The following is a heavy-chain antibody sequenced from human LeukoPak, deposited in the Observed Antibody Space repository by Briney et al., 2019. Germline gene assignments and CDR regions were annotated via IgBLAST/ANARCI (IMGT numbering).Heavy chain of an antibody. CDR2: FDPEDGET. V-gene: IGHV1-24*01. J-gene: IGHJ6*02. CDR1: GYTLTELS. D-gene: IGHD6-13*01. Sequence: ASVKVSFKVSGYTLTELSMHWVRQAPGKGLEWMGGFDPEDGETIYAQKFQGRVTMTEDTSTDTAYMELSSLRSEDTAVYYCATEAPYSSSWSHYYYYGMDVWGQGTTVTVSS. CDR3: ATEAPYSSSWSHYYYYGMDV.